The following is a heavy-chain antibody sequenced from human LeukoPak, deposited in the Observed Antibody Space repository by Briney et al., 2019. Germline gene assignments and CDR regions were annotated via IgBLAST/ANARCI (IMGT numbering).Heavy chain of an antibody. Sequence: GMSVRLFCAASGFPFRGNGLLWVRRAPGRGLVGVVVIWYDGSNRYYADSVKGRFTISRDNSKNTLFLQMNSLTAEDTAVYYCARDQGTSVTAMVGGHFDYWGPGTLVTVSS. CDR2: IWYDGSNR. J-gene: IGHJ4*02. CDR3: ARDQGTSVTAMVGGHFDY. V-gene: IGHV3-33*01. D-gene: IGHD4-17*01. CDR1: GFPFRGNG.